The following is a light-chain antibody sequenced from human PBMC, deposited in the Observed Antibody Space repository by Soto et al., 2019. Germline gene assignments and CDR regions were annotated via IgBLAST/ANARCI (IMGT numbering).Light chain of an antibody. V-gene: IGKV3-15*01. CDR3: QQYIRTPLS. Sequence: EIVMSQSPATLSLSPGEGVTLSCRAAQDVTNSVAWYQQKSGQAPRILIYDASARDSGVSARFRGSGSGTDFTLTISGLQSEDSAVYFCQQYIRTPLSFGQGTRLEIK. CDR1: QDVTNS. CDR2: DAS. J-gene: IGKJ5*01.